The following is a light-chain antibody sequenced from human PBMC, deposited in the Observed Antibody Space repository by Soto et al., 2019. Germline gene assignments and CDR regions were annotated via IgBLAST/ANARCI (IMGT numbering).Light chain of an antibody. Sequence: QSALTQPASVSGSPGQSITISCTGTGSDVGGYNYVSWYQQHPGEAPKLIMYDVSSRPSGVSNRFSGSKSGNTASLTISGLQAEDEADYSCSSYPGSTTEVFATGTKLTVL. CDR2: DVS. CDR1: GSDVGGYNY. V-gene: IGLV2-14*01. J-gene: IGLJ1*01. CDR3: SSYPGSTTEV.